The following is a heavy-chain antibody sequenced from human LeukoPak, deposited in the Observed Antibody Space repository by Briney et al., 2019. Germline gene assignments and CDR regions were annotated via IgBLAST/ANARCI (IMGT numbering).Heavy chain of an antibody. CDR2: IYYSGST. CDR1: GGXISSSSYY. Sequence: SETLSLTCTVSGGXISSSSYYWGWIRQPPGKGLEWIGSIYYSGSTYYNPSLKSRVTISLDTSKNQFSLKLSSVTAADTAVYYCARPHPEGYSSSWYTFDYWGQGTLVTVSS. J-gene: IGHJ4*02. CDR3: ARPHPEGYSSSWYTFDY. D-gene: IGHD6-13*01. V-gene: IGHV4-39*01.